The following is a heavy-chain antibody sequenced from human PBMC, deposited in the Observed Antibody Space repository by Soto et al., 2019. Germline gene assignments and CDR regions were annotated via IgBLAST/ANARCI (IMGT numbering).Heavy chain of an antibody. CDR1: GFTFSGSA. J-gene: IGHJ4*02. Sequence: GGSLRLSCAASGFTFSGSAMHWVRQASGKGLEWVGRIRSKANSYATAYAASVKGRFTISRDDSKNTAYLQMNSLKTEDTAVYYCTGRFEYSSSDFDYWGQGTLVTVSS. CDR3: TGRFEYSSSDFDY. V-gene: IGHV3-73*01. D-gene: IGHD6-6*01. CDR2: IRSKANSYAT.